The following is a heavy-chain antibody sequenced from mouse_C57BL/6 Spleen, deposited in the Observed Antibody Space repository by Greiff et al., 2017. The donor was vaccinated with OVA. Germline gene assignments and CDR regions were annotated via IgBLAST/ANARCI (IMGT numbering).Heavy chain of an antibody. V-gene: IGHV1-64*01. Sequence: QVQLQQPGAELVKPGTSVKLSCKASGYTFTSYWMHWVKQRPGQGLEWIGMIHPNSGSTNYNEKFKSKATLTVDKSSSTAYMQLSSLTSEDSAVYYCARGENGSSYGYAMDYWGQGTSVTVSS. J-gene: IGHJ4*01. CDR1: GYTFTSYW. D-gene: IGHD1-1*01. CDR3: ARGENGSSYGYAMDY. CDR2: IHPNSGST.